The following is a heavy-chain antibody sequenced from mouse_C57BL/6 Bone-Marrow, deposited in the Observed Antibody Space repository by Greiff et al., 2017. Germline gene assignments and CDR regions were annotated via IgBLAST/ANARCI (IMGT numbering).Heavy chain of an antibody. CDR2: IYPRSGNT. D-gene: IGHD1-1*01. J-gene: IGHJ2*01. CDR1: GYTFTSYG. V-gene: IGHV1-81*01. Sequence: VKVVESGAELARPGASVKLSCKASGYTFTSYGISWVKQRTGQGLEWIGEIYPRSGNTYYNEKFKGKATLTADKSSSTAYMELRSLTSEDSAVYFCARTTVVPYYFDYWGQGTTLTVSS. CDR3: ARTTVVPYYFDY.